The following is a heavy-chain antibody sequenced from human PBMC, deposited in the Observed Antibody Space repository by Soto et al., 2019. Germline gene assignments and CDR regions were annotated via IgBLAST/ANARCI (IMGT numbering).Heavy chain of an antibody. V-gene: IGHV3-66*01. CDR2: IYSDDNT. J-gene: IGHJ4*02. CDR1: GLTFRNYP. D-gene: IGHD3-10*01. CDR3: ARYGSGSFFL. Sequence: EVQLLESGGGLEQPGGSLRLSCIASGLTFRNYPMSWVRQVPGKGLEWVSIIYSDDNTYYADSVKGSFTVSRDSSKNTVYLQMNRLRAEDTAVYYCARYGSGSFFLWGQGTLVTVSS.